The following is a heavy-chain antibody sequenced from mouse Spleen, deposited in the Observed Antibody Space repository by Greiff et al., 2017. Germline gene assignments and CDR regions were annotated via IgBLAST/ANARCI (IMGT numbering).Heavy chain of an antibody. CDR1: GFTFSSYA. J-gene: IGHJ4*01. CDR2: ISSGGSYT. V-gene: IGHV5-9-3*01. CDR3: ARQYGNYVDAMDY. Sequence: EVQLVESGGGLVKPGGSLKLSCAASGFTFSSYAMSWVRQTPEKRLEWVATISSGGSYTYYPDSVKGRFTISRDNAKNTLYLQMSSLRSEDTAMYYCARQYGNYVDAMDYWGQGTSVTVSS. D-gene: IGHD2-10*02.